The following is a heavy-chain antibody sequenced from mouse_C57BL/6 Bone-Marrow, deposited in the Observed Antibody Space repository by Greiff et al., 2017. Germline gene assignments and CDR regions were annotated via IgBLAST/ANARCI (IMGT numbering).Heavy chain of an antibody. D-gene: IGHD2-10*01. CDR1: GFTFTDYY. CDR2: IRNKANGYTT. Sequence: EVQLVESGGGLVQPGGSLSLSCAASGFTFTDYYMSWVRQPPGKALEWLGFIRNKANGYTTEYSASVKGRFTISRDNSQSILYLQMNALRAEDTATYYCARYTSSLPLRYFDVWGTGTTVTVSS. CDR3: ARYTSSLPLRYFDV. V-gene: IGHV7-3*01. J-gene: IGHJ1*03.